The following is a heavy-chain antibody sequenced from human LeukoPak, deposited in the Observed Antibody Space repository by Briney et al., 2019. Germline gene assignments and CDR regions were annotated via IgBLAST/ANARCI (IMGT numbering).Heavy chain of an antibody. Sequence: ASVKVSCKTSGYTFTSYGFNWVRQAPGQGLEWMGWISGYNGSTNYAQKFQGRVTMTTDTSTNTAYMELRSLRSDDTAVYYCARVGTDSSSWTDYWGQGTLVTVSS. D-gene: IGHD6-13*01. V-gene: IGHV1-18*01. CDR1: GYTFTSYG. J-gene: IGHJ4*02. CDR2: ISGYNGST. CDR3: ARVGTDSSSWTDY.